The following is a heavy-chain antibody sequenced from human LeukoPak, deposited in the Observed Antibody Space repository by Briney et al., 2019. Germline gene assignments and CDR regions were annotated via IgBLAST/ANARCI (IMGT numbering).Heavy chain of an antibody. CDR3: ARPYCSGGSCYGRDWFDP. CDR1: GYIFTSYW. Sequence: GESLKISCKGSGYIFTSYWIGWVRQMPGKGLEWMGIIYPGDSDTRYSPSFQGQVTISAAKSISTAYLKWSSLKASDTAMYYCARPYCSGGSCYGRDWFDPWGQGTLVTVSS. V-gene: IGHV5-51*01. D-gene: IGHD2-15*01. CDR2: IYPGDSDT. J-gene: IGHJ5*02.